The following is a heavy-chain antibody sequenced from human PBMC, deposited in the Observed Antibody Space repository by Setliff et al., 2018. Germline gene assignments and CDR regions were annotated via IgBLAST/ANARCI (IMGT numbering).Heavy chain of an antibody. D-gene: IGHD1-1*01. Sequence: SETLSLTCAVSGGSISSSNWWSWVRQPPGKGLEWIGEIYHSGSTNYTPSAKGRFVISRDESKNTLYLQMNSLRPEDTAIYYSVPHPNAYNDFWGQGTLVTVSS. CDR2: IYHSGST. CDR1: GGSISSSNW. V-gene: IGHV4-4*02. CDR3: VPHPNAYNDF. J-gene: IGHJ4*02.